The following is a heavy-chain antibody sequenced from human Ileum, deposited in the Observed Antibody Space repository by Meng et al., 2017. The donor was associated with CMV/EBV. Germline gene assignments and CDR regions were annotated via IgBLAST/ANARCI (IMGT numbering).Heavy chain of an antibody. CDR2: IYASGST. V-gene: IGHV3-66*01. CDR3: VGVGAP. CDR1: GFIVSSTY. Sequence: LVESGGGLVQPGGSLRLSCEASGFIVSSTYMTWVRQAPGKGLEWVSVIYASGSTFYADSVKGRFTISRDNSEYTLFLQMSSLRVEDTAVYYCVGVGAPGGQGTLVTVSS. D-gene: IGHD1-26*01. J-gene: IGHJ4*02.